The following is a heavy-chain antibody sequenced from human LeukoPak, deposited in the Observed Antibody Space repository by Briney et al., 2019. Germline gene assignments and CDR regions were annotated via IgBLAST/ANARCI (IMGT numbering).Heavy chain of an antibody. CDR2: ISSSSSYI. D-gene: IGHD1-1*01. J-gene: IGHJ3*02. V-gene: IGHV3-21*01. CDR3: ARVGGNGDAFDI. CDR1: GFTFSSYS. Sequence: GSLSLSCAASGFTFSSYSMNWVRQAPGKGLEWVSSISSSSSYIYYADSVKGRFTISRDNAKNSLYLQMNSLRAEDTAVYYCARVGGNGDAFDIWGRGTMVTVSS.